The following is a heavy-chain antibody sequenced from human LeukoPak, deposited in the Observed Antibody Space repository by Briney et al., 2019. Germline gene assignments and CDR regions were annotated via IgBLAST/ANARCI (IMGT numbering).Heavy chain of an antibody. CDR3: ATASIVVVPAAPKFDY. V-gene: IGHV1-24*01. J-gene: IGHJ4*02. CDR1: GYTLTELS. D-gene: IGHD2-2*01. CDR2: FDPEDGET. Sequence: TSVKVSCKVSGYTLTELSMHWVRQAPGKGLEWMGGFDPEDGETIYAQKFQGRVTMTEDTSTDTAYMELSSLRSEDTAVYYCATASIVVVPAAPKFDYWGQGTLVTVSS.